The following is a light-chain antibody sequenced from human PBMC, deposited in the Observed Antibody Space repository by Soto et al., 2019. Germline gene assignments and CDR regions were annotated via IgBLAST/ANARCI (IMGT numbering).Light chain of an antibody. CDR3: QQRYRWPPIT. CDR1: QSVSIN. V-gene: IGKV3-11*01. Sequence: EIMMTQSPAILSVSPGERATLSCRASQSVSINLAWYQQKPGQAPRLLIYDASNRATGVPARFSGSGSGTDFTLTIGSLEPEDFAVYYCQQRYRWPPITFGQGTRLEI. J-gene: IGKJ5*01. CDR2: DAS.